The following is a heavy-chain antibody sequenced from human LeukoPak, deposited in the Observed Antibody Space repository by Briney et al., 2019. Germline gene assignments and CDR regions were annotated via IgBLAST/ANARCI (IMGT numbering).Heavy chain of an antibody. Sequence: SETLSLTCAVYGGSFSGYYWSWIRQPPGKGLEWIGEINHSGSTNYNPSLKSRVTISVDTSKNQFSLKLSSVTAADTAVYYCAKDKRAVAGTSIDYWGQGTLVTVSS. CDR1: GGSFSGYY. CDR2: INHSGST. J-gene: IGHJ4*02. CDR3: AKDKRAVAGTSIDY. D-gene: IGHD6-19*01. V-gene: IGHV4-34*01.